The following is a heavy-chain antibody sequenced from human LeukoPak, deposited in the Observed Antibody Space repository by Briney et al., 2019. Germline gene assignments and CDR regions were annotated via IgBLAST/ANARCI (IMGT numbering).Heavy chain of an antibody. CDR1: GGSFSGYY. CDR2: INHSGST. CDR3: ARGPGPMTTVTTWFDP. V-gene: IGHV4-34*01. D-gene: IGHD4-11*01. J-gene: IGHJ5*02. Sequence: SETLSLTCAVYGGSFSGYYRSWIRQPPGKGLEWIREINHSGSTNYNPSLKSRVTISVDTSKNQFSLKLSSVTAADTAVYYCARGPGPMTTVTTWFDPWGQGTLVTVSS.